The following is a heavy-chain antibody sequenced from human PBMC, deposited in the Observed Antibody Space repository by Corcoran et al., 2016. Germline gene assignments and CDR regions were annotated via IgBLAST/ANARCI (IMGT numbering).Heavy chain of an antibody. V-gene: IGHV3-74*01. CDR1: GFTFSSHW. CDR2: INSDGTST. CDR3: TRAISCTRNSMDV. J-gene: IGHJ6*02. Sequence: EVQLAESGGGLVQPGGSLRLSCAASGFTFSSHWMHWVRQGPGKGLVWVSRINSDGTSTYYADSVKGRFTISRDNAKNTLYLQMNSLRAEDTDVYYCTRAISCTRNSMDVWGQGTSVTVSS. D-gene: IGHD2-2*01.